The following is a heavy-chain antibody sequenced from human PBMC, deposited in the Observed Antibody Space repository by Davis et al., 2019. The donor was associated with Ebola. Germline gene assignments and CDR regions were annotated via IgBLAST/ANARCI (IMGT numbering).Heavy chain of an antibody. CDR3: ARDRRLAAAGTGFDP. CDR1: GGSISSSNW. CDR2: IYHSGST. D-gene: IGHD6-13*01. V-gene: IGHV4-4*02. Sequence: SETLSLTCAVSGGSISSSNWWSWVRQPPGKGLEWIGEIYHSGSTNYNPSLKSRVTISVDTSKNQFSLKLSSVTAADTAVYYCARDRRLAAAGTGFDPWGQGTLVTVSS. J-gene: IGHJ5*02.